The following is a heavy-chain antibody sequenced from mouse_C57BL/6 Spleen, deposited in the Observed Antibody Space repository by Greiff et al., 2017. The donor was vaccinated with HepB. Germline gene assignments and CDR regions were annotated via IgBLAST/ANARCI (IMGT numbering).Heavy chain of an antibody. Sequence: VKLQESGAELVKPGASVKISCKASGYAFSSYWMNWVKQRPGKGLEWIGQIYPGDGDTNYNGKFKGKATLTADKSSSTAYMQLSSLTSEDSAVYFCARWGWEGPDYWGQGTTLTVSS. V-gene: IGHV1-80*01. CDR1: GYAFSSYW. D-gene: IGHD3-3*01. CDR3: ARWGWEGPDY. CDR2: IYPGDGDT. J-gene: IGHJ2*01.